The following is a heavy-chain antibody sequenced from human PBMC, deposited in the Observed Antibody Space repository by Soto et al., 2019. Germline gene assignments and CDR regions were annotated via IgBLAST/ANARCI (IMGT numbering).Heavy chain of an antibody. V-gene: IGHV3-33*01. J-gene: IGHJ4*02. D-gene: IGHD1-26*01. Sequence: QAQLEESGGGVVQPGTSLRLSCSASSFSFSSSGMHWVRQPPGKGLGWGAAIWDDGGNKYYADSVRGRFTISRDNSKNTLFLQMNSLRAEDTALYYCARSSGSYFAAFYDTWGQGTLVSVSS. CDR2: IWDDGGNK. CDR3: ARSSGSYFAAFYDT. CDR1: SFSFSSSG.